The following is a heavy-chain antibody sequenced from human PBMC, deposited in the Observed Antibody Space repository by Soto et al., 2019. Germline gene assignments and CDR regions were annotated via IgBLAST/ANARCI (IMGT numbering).Heavy chain of an antibody. D-gene: IGHD2-15*01. V-gene: IGHV3-23*01. CDR1: GFIFGNYM. Sequence: EVQLLESGGGLVQPGESLRLSCAFSGFIFGNYMMTWVRQAPGKGLEWVSTIRDGGESTYYADSVKGRFTISRDNSKNTLYLQMDSLGVEDTAVYYCAPHVNCRGGSCHYDAFDIRGQGTMVTVSS. CDR3: APHVNCRGGSCHYDAFDI. J-gene: IGHJ3*02. CDR2: IRDGGEST.